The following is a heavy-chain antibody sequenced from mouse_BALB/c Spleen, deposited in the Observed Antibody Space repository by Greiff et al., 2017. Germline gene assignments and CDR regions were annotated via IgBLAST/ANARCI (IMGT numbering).Heavy chain of an antibody. CDR2: ISSGGST. D-gene: IGHD2-2*01. Sequence: EVQGVESGGGLVKPGGSLKLSCAASGFTFSSYAMSWVRQTPEKRLEWVASISSGGSTYYPDSVKGRFTISRDNARNILYLQMSSLRSEDTAMYYCARRGGGYDGWYFDVWGAGTTVTVSS. J-gene: IGHJ1*01. V-gene: IGHV5-6-5*01. CDR1: GFTFSSYA. CDR3: ARRGGGYDGWYFDV.